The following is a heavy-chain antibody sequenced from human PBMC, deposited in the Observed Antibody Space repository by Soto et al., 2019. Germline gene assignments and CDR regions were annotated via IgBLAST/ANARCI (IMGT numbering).Heavy chain of an antibody. CDR2: IIPIFGTA. D-gene: IGHD2-2*01. CDR3: ARLVPAAGYYYGMDV. CDR1: GGTFSSYA. J-gene: IGHJ6*02. Sequence: QVQLVQSGAEVKKPGSSVKVSCKASGGTFSSYAISWVRQAPGQGLEWMGGIIPIFGTATYAQKFQGRVTITADESTSTAYMELSSLRSEDAAVYYCARLVPAAGYYYGMDVWGQGTTVTVSS. V-gene: IGHV1-69*12.